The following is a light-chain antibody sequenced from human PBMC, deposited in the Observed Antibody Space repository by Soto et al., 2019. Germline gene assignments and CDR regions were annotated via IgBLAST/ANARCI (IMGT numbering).Light chain of an antibody. CDR2: KAS. CDR3: QQYYISSYT. Sequence: DIQMTQSPSTLSASVGDRVTLTCRASQSISSWLAWYQQKPGKAPKLLIYKASSLESGVPSRFSGSGSGTEFTLTINSLQPDDFATYSCQQYYISSYTFGQGTKLEIK. V-gene: IGKV1-5*03. CDR1: QSISSW. J-gene: IGKJ2*01.